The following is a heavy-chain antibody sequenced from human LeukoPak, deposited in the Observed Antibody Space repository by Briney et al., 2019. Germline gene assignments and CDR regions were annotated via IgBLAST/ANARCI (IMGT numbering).Heavy chain of an antibody. CDR3: ARPTAVGATPRAFDI. CDR2: MSSSGGTI. V-gene: IGHV3-48*03. D-gene: IGHD1-26*01. CDR1: GFTFSDHA. Sequence: GGSLRLSCAASGFTFSDHAMNWVRQAPGKGLEWVSYMSSSGGTIYYADSVKGRFTISRDNAKSSLYLQMNSLRVEDTAVYYCARPTAVGATPRAFDIWGQGTMVTVSS. J-gene: IGHJ3*02.